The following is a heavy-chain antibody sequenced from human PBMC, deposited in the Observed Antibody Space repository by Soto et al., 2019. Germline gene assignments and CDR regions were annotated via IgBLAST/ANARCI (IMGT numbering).Heavy chain of an antibody. J-gene: IGHJ4*02. CDR1: GFTFSSYA. CDR2: ISYDGSNK. V-gene: IGHV3-30-3*01. Sequence: GGSLRLSCAASGFTFSSYAMHWVRQAPGKGLEWVAVISYDGSNKYYADSVKGRFTISRDNSKNTLYLQMNSLGAEDTAVYYCARDLGDYENYWGQGTLVTVSS. CDR3: ARDLGDYENY. D-gene: IGHD4-17*01.